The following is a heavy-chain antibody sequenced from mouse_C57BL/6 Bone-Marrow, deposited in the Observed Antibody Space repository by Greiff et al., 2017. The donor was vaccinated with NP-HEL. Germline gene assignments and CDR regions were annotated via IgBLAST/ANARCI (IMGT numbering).Heavy chain of an antibody. D-gene: IGHD2-12*01. V-gene: IGHV5-17*01. CDR2: ISSGSSTI. CDR3: ARGRLYPWYFDV. Sequence: EVQGVESGGGLVKPGGSLKLSCAASGFTFSDYGMHWVRQAPEKELEWVAYISSGSSTIYYADTVKGRFTISRDNAKNTLFLQMTSLRSEDTAMYYCARGRLYPWYFDVWGTGTTVTVSS. CDR1: GFTFSDYG. J-gene: IGHJ1*03.